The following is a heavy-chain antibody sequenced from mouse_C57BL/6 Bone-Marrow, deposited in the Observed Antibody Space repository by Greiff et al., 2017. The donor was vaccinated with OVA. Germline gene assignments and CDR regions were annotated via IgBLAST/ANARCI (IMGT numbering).Heavy chain of an antibody. V-gene: IGHV1-52*01. D-gene: IGHD2-3*01. Sequence: QVQLQQPGAELVRPGSSVKLSCKASGYTFTSYWMHWVKQRPIQGLEWIGNIDPSDSETHYNQKFKDKATLTVDKSSSTAYMQLSSLTSEDSAVYYCARFYDGYYVYFDYWGQGTTLTVSS. J-gene: IGHJ2*01. CDR2: IDPSDSET. CDR1: GYTFTSYW. CDR3: ARFYDGYYVYFDY.